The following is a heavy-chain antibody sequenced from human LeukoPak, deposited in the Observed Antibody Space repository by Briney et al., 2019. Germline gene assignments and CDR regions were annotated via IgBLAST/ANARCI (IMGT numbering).Heavy chain of an antibody. D-gene: IGHD2-15*01. CDR2: INTDGAWI. V-gene: IGHV3-23*01. CDR3: AKSTAGCSGGNCYSALDS. J-gene: IGHJ4*02. Sequence: GSLRLSCAASGFSLRSYVMSWVRLAPGKGPQWVSGINTDGAWIYYVDSVKGRFTISRDNSENTLYLQMDSLRVEDTALYYCAKSTAGCSGGNCYSALDSWGQGTLVTVSS. CDR1: GFSLRSYV.